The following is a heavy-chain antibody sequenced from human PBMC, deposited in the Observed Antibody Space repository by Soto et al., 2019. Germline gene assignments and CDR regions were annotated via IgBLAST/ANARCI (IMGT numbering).Heavy chain of an antibody. J-gene: IGHJ6*02. CDR3: AKLGVRAYQLNGMDV. D-gene: IGHD2-2*01. V-gene: IGHV3-23*01. CDR2: ISGSGGST. Sequence: WGSLRLCCAASGFTFSSYAMSWVRQAPGKGLEWVSAISGSGGSTYYADSVKGRFTISRDNSKNTLYLQMNSLRAEDTAVYYCAKLGVRAYQLNGMDVWGQGTTVTVSS. CDR1: GFTFSSYA.